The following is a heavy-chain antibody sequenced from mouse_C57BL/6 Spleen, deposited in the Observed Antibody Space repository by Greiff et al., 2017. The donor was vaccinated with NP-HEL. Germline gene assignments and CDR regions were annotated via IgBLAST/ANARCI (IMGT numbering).Heavy chain of an antibody. CDR3: TRDYGPFDY. CDR2: IDPETGGT. V-gene: IGHV1-15*01. J-gene: IGHJ2*01. CDR1: GYTFTDYE. D-gene: IGHD1-1*01. Sequence: VKLMESGAELVRPGASVTLSCKASGYTFTDYEMHWVKQTPVHGLEWIGAIDPETGGTAYNQKFKGKAILTADKSSSTAYMELRSLTSEDSAVYYCTRDYGPFDYWGQGTTLTVSS.